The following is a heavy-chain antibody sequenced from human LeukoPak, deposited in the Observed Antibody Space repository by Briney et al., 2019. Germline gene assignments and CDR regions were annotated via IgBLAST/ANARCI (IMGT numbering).Heavy chain of an antibody. V-gene: IGHV1-8*03. D-gene: IGHD3-22*01. CDR2: MNPNSGNT. J-gene: IGHJ4*02. CDR3: ARYAYYDSSGYVEY. CDR1: GYTFTSYD. Sequence: ASVKVSCKASGYTFTSYDINWVRQATGQGLEWMGWMNPNSGNTGYAQKFQGRVTITRNTSISTAYMELSSLRSEDTSVYYCARYAYYDSSGYVEYWGQGTLVTVSS.